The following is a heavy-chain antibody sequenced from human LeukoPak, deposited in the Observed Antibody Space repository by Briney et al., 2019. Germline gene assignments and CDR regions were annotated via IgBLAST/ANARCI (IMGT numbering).Heavy chain of an antibody. J-gene: IGHJ5*02. V-gene: IGHV1-69*04. CDR1: GGTFSSYA. CDR3: ARGREFDWLSSWFDP. CDR2: IIPILGIA. Sequence: SVKVSCKASGGTFSSYAISWVRQAPGQGLEWMERIIPILGIANYAQKFQGRVTITADKSTSTAYMELSSLRSEDTAVYYCARGREFDWLSSWFDPWGQGTLVTVSS. D-gene: IGHD3-9*01.